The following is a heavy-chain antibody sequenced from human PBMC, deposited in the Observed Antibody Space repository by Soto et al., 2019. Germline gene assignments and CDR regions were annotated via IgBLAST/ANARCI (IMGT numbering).Heavy chain of an antibody. J-gene: IGHJ6*02. D-gene: IGHD2-15*01. CDR3: ARVMGESSGVSYYYGMDV. Sequence: QVQLVESGGGVVQPGKSLRLSCAASGFTFSSYAMHWVRQAPGKGLEWVAVISYDGSNEYYADSVKGRFTISRDNSKNTLYLQMNSLRAEDTALYYCARVMGESSGVSYYYGMDVWGQGTTVTVSS. V-gene: IGHV3-30-3*01. CDR1: GFTFSSYA. CDR2: ISYDGSNE.